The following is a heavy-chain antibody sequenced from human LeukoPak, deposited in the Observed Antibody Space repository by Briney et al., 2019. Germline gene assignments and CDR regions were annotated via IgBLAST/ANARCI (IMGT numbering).Heavy chain of an antibody. D-gene: IGHD3-22*01. CDR1: GFRFRLHS. V-gene: IGHV3-23*01. CDR3: ARDYDYDSSGYSSD. J-gene: IGHJ4*02. CDR2: VSGGADNS. Sequence: GGSLRLSCESSGFRFRLHSMTWVRQAAGKGREWVSSVSGGADNSYYADSVKGRFTVSRDYSKNTLYLQMNSLRAEDTAVYYCARDYDYDSSGYSSDWGQGTLVTVSS.